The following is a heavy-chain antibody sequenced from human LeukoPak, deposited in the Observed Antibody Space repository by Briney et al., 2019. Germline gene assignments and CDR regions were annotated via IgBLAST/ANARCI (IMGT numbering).Heavy chain of an antibody. CDR2: IYYSGST. V-gene: IGHV4-59*01. CDR3: ARGGSIFKEYGQNWFDP. J-gene: IGHJ5*02. D-gene: IGHD3-16*01. Sequence: SETLSLTCTVSGDSIGSYYWSWIRQPPGKGLEWIGYIYYSGSTNYNPSLKSRVTMSVDTSKNQFSLKLSSVTAADTAVYYCARGGSIFKEYGQNWFDPWGQGTLVTVSS. CDR1: GDSIGSYY.